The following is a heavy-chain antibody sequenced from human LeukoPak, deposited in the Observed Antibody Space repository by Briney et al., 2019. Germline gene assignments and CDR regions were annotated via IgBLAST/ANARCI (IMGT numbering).Heavy chain of an antibody. V-gene: IGHV4-34*01. D-gene: IGHD4-23*01. CDR1: GGSFRGYY. J-gene: IGHJ6*02. Sequence: SETLSLTCAVYGGSFRGYYWSWIRQPPGKGLEWIGEINHSGSTNYNPSLKSRVTISVDTSKNQFSLKLSSVTAADTAVYYCARSGLRWSYYYYGMDVWGQGTTVTVSS. CDR2: INHSGST. CDR3: ARSGLRWSYYYYGMDV.